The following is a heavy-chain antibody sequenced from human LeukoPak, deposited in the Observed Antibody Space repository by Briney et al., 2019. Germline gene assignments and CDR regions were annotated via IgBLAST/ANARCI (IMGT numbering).Heavy chain of an antibody. V-gene: IGHV4-59*01. CDR1: GGSISSYY. Sequence: SETLSLTCTFSGGSISSYYWSWIRQPPGKGLEWIGYIYYSGSTNYNPSLKSRVTISVDTSKNQFSLKLSSVTAADTAVYYCARGRSDSSGYYYNYWYFDLWGRGTLVTVSS. CDR3: ARGRSDSSGYYYNYWYFDL. D-gene: IGHD3-22*01. J-gene: IGHJ2*01. CDR2: IYYSGST.